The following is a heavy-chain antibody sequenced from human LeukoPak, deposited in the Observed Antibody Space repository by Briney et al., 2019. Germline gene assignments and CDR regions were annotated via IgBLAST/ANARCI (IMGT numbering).Heavy chain of an antibody. D-gene: IGHD3-22*01. CDR2: ISTYNGNT. CDR1: GYTFTNYI. V-gene: IGHV1-18*01. Sequence: GASVKVSCKASGYTFTNYIISWVRQAPGQGLEWMGWISTYNGNTNYAQKFQGRVTMTTDTSTNTAYMELRSLRSDDTAVYYCARDLDYYDSSGSGWFDPWGQGTLVTVSS. CDR3: ARDLDYYDSSGSGWFDP. J-gene: IGHJ5*02.